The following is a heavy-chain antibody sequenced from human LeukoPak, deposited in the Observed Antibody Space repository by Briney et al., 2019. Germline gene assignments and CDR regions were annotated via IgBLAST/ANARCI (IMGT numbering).Heavy chain of an antibody. Sequence: GGSLRLSCAASGFTFSSYAMNWVRQAPGKGLEWVSTISSSAGSTYYADSVKGRFTISRDNAKNSLYLQMNSLRAEDTAIYYCTRVGYIDEGIDYWGQGTLVTVSS. CDR1: GFTFSSYA. V-gene: IGHV3-23*01. J-gene: IGHJ4*02. D-gene: IGHD5-24*01. CDR2: ISSSAGST. CDR3: TRVGYIDEGIDY.